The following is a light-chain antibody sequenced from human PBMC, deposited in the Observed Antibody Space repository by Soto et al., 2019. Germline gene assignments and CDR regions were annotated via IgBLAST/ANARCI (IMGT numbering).Light chain of an antibody. V-gene: IGLV2-23*01. CDR2: EGS. J-gene: IGLJ1*01. CDR3: YSYAGSSTYD. CDR1: SSDVGSYNL. Sequence: ALTQPASVSGSPGQSITISCTGTSSDVGSYNLVSWYQQHPGKAPKLMIYEGSKRPSGVSNRFSGSKSGNTASLTISGLQAEDEADYYCYSYAGSSTYDFGTGTKLPFL.